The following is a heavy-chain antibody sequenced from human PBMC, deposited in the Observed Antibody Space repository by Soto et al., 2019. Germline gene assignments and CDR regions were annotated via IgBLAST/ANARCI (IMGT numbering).Heavy chain of an antibody. CDR1: GGSFSGYY. J-gene: IGHJ4*02. V-gene: IGHV4-34*01. CDR3: ARTARGRLLWFGELFRYFDY. D-gene: IGHD3-10*01. CDR2: INHSGST. Sequence: SETLSLTCAVYGGSFSGYYWSWIRQPPGKGLEWIGEINHSGSTNYNPSLKSRVTISVDTSKNQFSLKLSSVTAADTAVYYCARTARGRLLWFGELFRYFDYWGQGTLVTVSS.